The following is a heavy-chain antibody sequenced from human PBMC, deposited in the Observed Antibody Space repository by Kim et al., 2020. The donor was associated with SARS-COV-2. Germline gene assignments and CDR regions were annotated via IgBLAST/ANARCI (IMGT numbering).Heavy chain of an antibody. CDR2: INHSGSA. Sequence: SETLSLTCAVYGGSFSGYYWTWIRQPPRKGLEWIGEINHSGSANYNPFLKSRVTISVDTSKNQFSLKLSSVTAADTAVYYCASGYLSIAAAGYYYYGMDV. J-gene: IGHJ6*01. V-gene: IGHV4-34*01. CDR3: ASGYLSIAAAGYYYYGMDV. CDR1: GGSFSGYY. D-gene: IGHD6-13*01.